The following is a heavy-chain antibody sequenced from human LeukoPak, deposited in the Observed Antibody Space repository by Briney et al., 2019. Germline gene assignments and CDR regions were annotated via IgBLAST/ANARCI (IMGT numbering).Heavy chain of an antibody. V-gene: IGHV3-21*01. CDR3: ARDPLHYGSGREIIAYYYYYMDV. CDR2: ISSSSSYI. D-gene: IGHD3-10*01. Sequence: GGSLRLSCAASGFTFSSYSMNWVRQAPGKGLEWVSSISSSSSYIYYADSVKGRFTISRDNAKNSLYLQMNSLRAEDTAVYYCARDPLHYGSGREIIAYYYYYMDVWGKGTAVTISS. J-gene: IGHJ6*03. CDR1: GFTFSSYS.